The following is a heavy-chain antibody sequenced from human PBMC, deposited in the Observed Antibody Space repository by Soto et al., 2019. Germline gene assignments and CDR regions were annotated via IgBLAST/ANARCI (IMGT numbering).Heavy chain of an antibody. CDR3: ARVSPSWNTDI. J-gene: IGHJ3*02. CDR2: MNPNSGNT. CDR1: GYTFTSYD. V-gene: IGHV1-8*01. Sequence: ASVKVSCKASGYTFTSYDTNWVRQATGQGLEWMGWMNPNSGNTGYAQKFQGRVTMTRNTSISTAYMELSSLRSEDTAVYYCARVSPSWNTDIWGQGTMVTVSS. D-gene: IGHD1-1*01.